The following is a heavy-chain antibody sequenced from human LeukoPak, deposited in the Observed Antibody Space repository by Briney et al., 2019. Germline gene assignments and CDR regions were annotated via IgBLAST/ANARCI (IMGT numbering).Heavy chain of an antibody. CDR3: ARDFKEADP. CDR1: EFTFSSYW. J-gene: IGHJ5*02. V-gene: IGHV3-74*01. Sequence: EGSLRLSCEDSEFTFSSYWMHWVRQAPGKGLVWVSRISSDGSSTSYADSVKGRFTISRDNAKKTLYLQMNSVRAEDTAVYYCARDFKEADPWGQGTLVTVSS. CDR2: ISSDGSST.